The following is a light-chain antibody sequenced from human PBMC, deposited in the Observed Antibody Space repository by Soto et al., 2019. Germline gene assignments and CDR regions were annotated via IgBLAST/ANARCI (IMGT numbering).Light chain of an antibody. J-gene: IGKJ2*01. CDR1: QSVSSN. CDR3: QQYNNWPYT. Sequence: EIVMTQSPATLSVSPGERATLSCRASQSVSSNLAWYQQKPGQAPRLLIYDESTRATGIPARFSGSGSGTEFTLTISSLQSEDFAVYYCQQYNNWPYTFGQGTKLEIK. V-gene: IGKV3D-15*01. CDR2: DES.